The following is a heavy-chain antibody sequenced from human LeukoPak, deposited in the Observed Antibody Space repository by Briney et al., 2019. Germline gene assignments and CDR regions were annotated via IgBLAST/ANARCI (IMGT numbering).Heavy chain of an antibody. J-gene: IGHJ4*02. V-gene: IGHV4-4*02. CDR2: IYHSGST. CDR1: GGSISSSNW. Sequence: SETLSLTCAVSGGSISSSNWWSWVRQPPGKGLEWIGEIYHSGSTNYNPSLKSRVTISVDTSKNQFSLKLSSVTAADTAMYYCARHRYSGSDTQGFDYWGQGTLVTVST. CDR3: ARHRYSGSDTQGFDY. D-gene: IGHD5-12*01.